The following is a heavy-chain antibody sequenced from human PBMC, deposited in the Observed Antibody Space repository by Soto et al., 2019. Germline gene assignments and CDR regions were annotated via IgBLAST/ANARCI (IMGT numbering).Heavy chain of an antibody. V-gene: IGHV4-39*02. D-gene: IGHD4-17*01. Sequence: PSETLSLTCTVSGGSISSSSYYWGWIRQPPGKGLEWNGSIYYRGSTYYNPSLKSRVTVSVDTSKNQFSLKLSSVTAADTAVYYCARDNGDYGGGLDYWGQGTLVTVS. CDR1: GGSISSSSYY. J-gene: IGHJ4*02. CDR3: ARDNGDYGGGLDY. CDR2: IYYRGST.